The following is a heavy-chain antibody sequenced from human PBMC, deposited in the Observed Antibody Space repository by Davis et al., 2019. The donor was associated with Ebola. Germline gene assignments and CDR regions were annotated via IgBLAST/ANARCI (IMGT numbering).Heavy chain of an antibody. CDR3: GQFWSGYFTY. CDR1: GFTLSSYW. Sequence: GESLKIPCAAPGFTLSSYWMHWVRQAPGKGLEWVANMAQDGSQIYYVDSVKGRFTISRDNAKNALYLQMNSLRVEDTAVYYCGQFWSGYFTYWGQGALVTVSS. CDR2: MAQDGSQI. D-gene: IGHD3-3*01. J-gene: IGHJ4*02. V-gene: IGHV3-7*01.